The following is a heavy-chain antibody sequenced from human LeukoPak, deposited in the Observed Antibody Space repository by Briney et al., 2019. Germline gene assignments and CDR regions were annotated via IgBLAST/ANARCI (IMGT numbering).Heavy chain of an antibody. CDR2: INWNGGST. D-gene: IGHD2-2*03. CDR3: ARVVDGSDY. Sequence: GGSLRLSCAASGFTFSTYSMNWVRQAPGKGLEWVSGINWNGGSTGYADSVKGRFTISRDNAKNSLYLQMNSLRAEDTALYYCARVVDGSDYWGQGTLVTVSS. CDR1: GFTFSTYS. J-gene: IGHJ4*02. V-gene: IGHV3-20*04.